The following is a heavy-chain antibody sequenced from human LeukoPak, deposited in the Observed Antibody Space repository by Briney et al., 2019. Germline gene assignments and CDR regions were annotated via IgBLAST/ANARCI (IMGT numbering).Heavy chain of an antibody. Sequence: PSETLSLTCSVSGGSFSSYYWSWIRQPAGKGLKWIGRIYTSGSTNYNPSLKSRVTMSVDTSKNQFSLKLSAVTAADTAVYYCARGGASGGYNSNYWGQGTLVTVSS. CDR1: GGSFSSYY. D-gene: IGHD5-24*01. CDR3: ARGGASGGYNSNY. CDR2: IYTSGST. V-gene: IGHV4-4*07. J-gene: IGHJ4*02.